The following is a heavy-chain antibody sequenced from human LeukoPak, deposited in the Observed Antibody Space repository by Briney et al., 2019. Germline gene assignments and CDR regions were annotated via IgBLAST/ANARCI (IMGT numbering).Heavy chain of an antibody. CDR1: GGTFSSYA. D-gene: IGHD3-10*01. CDR3: ASLYYYGSGSYMY. Sequence: ASVKVSCKATGGTFSSYAISWVRQAPGQGLEWMGGIIPIFGTANYAQKFQGRVTITADESTSTAYMELSSLRSEDTAVYYCASLYYYGSGSYMYWGQGTLVTVSS. J-gene: IGHJ4*02. CDR2: IIPIFGTA. V-gene: IGHV1-69*13.